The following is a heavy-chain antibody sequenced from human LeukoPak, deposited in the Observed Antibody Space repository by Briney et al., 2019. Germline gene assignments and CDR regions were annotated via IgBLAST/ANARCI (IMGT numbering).Heavy chain of an antibody. D-gene: IGHD5-12*01. CDR1: GGTFSSYA. CDR3: ARTRGYSGYDLSY. CDR2: IIPIFGTA. V-gene: IGHV1-69*05. J-gene: IGHJ4*02. Sequence: SVKVSCKASGGTFSSYAISWVRQAPGQGLEWMGRIIPIFGTANYAQKFQGRVTITTDESTSTAYMELSSLRSEDTAVYYCARTRGYSGYDLSYGGQGTLVTVSS.